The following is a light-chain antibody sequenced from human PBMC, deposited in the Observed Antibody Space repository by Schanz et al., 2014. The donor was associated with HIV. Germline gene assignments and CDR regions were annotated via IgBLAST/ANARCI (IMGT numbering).Light chain of an antibody. CDR3: QSYDGSLSGSDVL. CDR1: RSNIGRNT. CDR2: SNN. Sequence: QSVLTQPPSASGTPGQRVTISCSGSRSNIGRNTVNWYQQLPRTAPKLLIYSNNQRPSGVPDRFSGSKSGTSASLAITGLQADDEADYSCQSYDGSLSGSDVLFGGGTKLTVL. V-gene: IGLV1-44*01. J-gene: IGLJ3*02.